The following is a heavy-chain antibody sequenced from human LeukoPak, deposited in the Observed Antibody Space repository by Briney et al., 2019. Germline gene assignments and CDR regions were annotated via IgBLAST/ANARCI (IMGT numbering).Heavy chain of an antibody. CDR1: GFTFSSYG. D-gene: IGHD4-23*01. Sequence: GGSLRLSCAASGFTFSSYGMHWVRQAPGKGLEWVAFIRYDGSNKYYADSVKGRFTVSRDNSKNTLYLQMNSLRAEDTAVYYCAKGTVGIPGTDYWGQGTLVTVSS. CDR3: AKGTVGIPGTDY. CDR2: IRYDGSNK. J-gene: IGHJ4*02. V-gene: IGHV3-30*02.